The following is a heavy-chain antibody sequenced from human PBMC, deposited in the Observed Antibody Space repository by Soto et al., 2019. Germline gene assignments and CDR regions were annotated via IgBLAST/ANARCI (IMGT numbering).Heavy chain of an antibody. V-gene: IGHV4-4*07. J-gene: IGHJ4*02. CDR2: IRPGGNT. Sequence: NPSETLSLTCTVYGGSVSDYYWSWVRQPAGKGLEWIGRIRPGGNTNYSPSLMSRVTMSVDTSRNQFSLKLTSVTAADTAVYYCVRGPFCGSDCHFASWGQGALVTVSSGESSQPLSWSNSEVFCCPYCSGDSYFASWGQGALVTVSS. CDR1: GGSVSDYY. CDR3: VRGPFCGSDCHFASWGQGALVTVSSGESSQPLSWSNSEVFCCPYCSGDSYFAS. D-gene: IGHD2-21*02.